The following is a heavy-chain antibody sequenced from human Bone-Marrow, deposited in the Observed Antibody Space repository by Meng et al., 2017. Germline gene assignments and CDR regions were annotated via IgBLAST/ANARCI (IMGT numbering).Heavy chain of an antibody. CDR1: GGTFSDYY. Sequence: QGQLQQWGAGRLKASETRSRTCAVYGGTFSDYYWSWIRQPPGKGLEWIGEINHSGGTKYTPSLESRVTISIDTSKNQFSLKLSSVTVADTAIYYCARQGDTAMATFDYWGQGTLVTVSS. CDR2: INHSGGT. J-gene: IGHJ4*02. CDR3: ARQGDTAMATFDY. D-gene: IGHD5-18*01. V-gene: IGHV4-34*01.